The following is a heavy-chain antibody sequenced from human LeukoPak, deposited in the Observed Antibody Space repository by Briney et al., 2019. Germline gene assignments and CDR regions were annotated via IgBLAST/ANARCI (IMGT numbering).Heavy chain of an antibody. CDR2: IYTSGST. V-gene: IGHV4-4*07. CDR1: GGSISSYY. D-gene: IGHD5-24*01. Sequence: PSETLSLTCTVAGGSISSYYWSWIRQPAGKGLEWIGRIYTSGSTNYNPSLKSRVTISVDKSKNQFSLKLSSVTAADTAVYYWARDRMALLDYWGQGTLVTVSS. CDR3: ARDRMALLDY. J-gene: IGHJ4*02.